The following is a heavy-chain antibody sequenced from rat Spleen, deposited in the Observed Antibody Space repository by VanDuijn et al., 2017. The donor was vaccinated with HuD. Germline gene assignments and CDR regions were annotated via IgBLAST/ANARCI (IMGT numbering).Heavy chain of an antibody. CDR1: GISFTDYS. CDR2: MWRSGST. Sequence: EVQVKESGPGLVQPSQTLSLTCTVSGISFTDYSVHWVRQPPGKGLEWMGVMWRSGSTYYNSVLKSRLSISRDTSKSQVFLKLNSLQTEDTGTYYCARLGLGEDYWGQGVMVTVSS. J-gene: IGHJ2*01. V-gene: IGHV2S63*01. D-gene: IGHD5-1*01. CDR3: ARLGLGEDY.